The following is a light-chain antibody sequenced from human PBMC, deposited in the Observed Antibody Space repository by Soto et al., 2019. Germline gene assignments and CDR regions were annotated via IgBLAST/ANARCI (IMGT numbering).Light chain of an antibody. J-gene: IGKJ3*01. CDR3: LQKYFYPFA. Sequence: AIQMTQSPSSLSASVGDRVTITCRASQGIRNDLGWFQQKPGKAPKLLIYAASTLQSGVPASFSGSGSGTDSTLTISSLQPEDFATYYCLQKYFYPFAFGPGTKVDIK. CDR2: AAS. CDR1: QGIRND. V-gene: IGKV1-6*01.